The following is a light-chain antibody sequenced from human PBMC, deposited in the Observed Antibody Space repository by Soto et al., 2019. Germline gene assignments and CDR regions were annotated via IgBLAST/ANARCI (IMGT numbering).Light chain of an antibody. Sequence: QAVLTQPASVSGSPGQSIAISCTGTRSDVGGYNYVSWYQQHPGKGPKLMIYEVSNRPSGVSNRFSGSKYGNTATLTISGLQAEDEADYYCSSYTSTTTRVFGTGTKVTVL. V-gene: IGLV2-14*03. CDR3: SSYTSTTTRV. CDR1: RSDVGGYNY. CDR2: EVS. J-gene: IGLJ1*01.